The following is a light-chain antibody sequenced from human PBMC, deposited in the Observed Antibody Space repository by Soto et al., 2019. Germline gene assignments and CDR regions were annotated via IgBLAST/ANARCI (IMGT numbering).Light chain of an antibody. CDR2: DVT. CDR3: SSYRSSATLPV. CDR1: SSDIGGYNF. V-gene: IGLV2-14*03. Sequence: HSALTQPASVSGSPGQSITISCTGTSSDIGGYNFVSWYQQHPGKAPKLIIYDVTNRPSGVSHRFSGSKSGNTASLTISGLQADDEADYYCSSYRSSATLPVFGGGTKLTVL. J-gene: IGLJ3*02.